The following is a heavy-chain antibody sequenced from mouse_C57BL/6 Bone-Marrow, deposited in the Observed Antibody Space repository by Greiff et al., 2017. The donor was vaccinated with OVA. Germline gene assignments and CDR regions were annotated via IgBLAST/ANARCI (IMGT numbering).Heavy chain of an antibody. V-gene: IGHV5-4*01. CDR2: ISDGGSYT. CDR1: GFTFSGYA. D-gene: IGHD2-3*01. CDR3: ARDYDGYSAWFAY. J-gene: IGHJ3*01. Sequence: EVKLVESGGGLVKPGGSLKLSCAASGFTFSGYAMSWVRQTPEKRLEWVATISDGGSYTYYPDNVKGRFTISRDNAKNNLYLQMSHLKSEDTAMYYCARDYDGYSAWFAYWGQGTLVTVSA.